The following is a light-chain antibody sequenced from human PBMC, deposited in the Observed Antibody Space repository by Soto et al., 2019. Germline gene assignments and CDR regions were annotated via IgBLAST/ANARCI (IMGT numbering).Light chain of an antibody. CDR2: GAS. CDR1: QSVSNN. V-gene: IGKV3D-15*01. J-gene: IGKJ5*01. Sequence: IGLTQYPGTLSLSPGERATLCSGASQSVSNNLAWYQQKPGQPPRLLIFGASTRATGIPARFSGSGSEAEFALTISTLQSEDFAVYYCQHYHGWPITFGQGTRLEIK. CDR3: QHYHGWPIT.